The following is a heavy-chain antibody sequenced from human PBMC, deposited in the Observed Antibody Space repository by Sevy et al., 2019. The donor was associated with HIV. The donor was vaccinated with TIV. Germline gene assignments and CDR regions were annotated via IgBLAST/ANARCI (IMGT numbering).Heavy chain of an antibody. V-gene: IGHV1-24*01. CDR2: FDPEDGET. Sequence: ASVKVSCKVSGYTLTELSMHWVRQALGKGLEWMGGFDPEDGETIYAQKFQGRVTMTEDTSTDTAYMELSSLRSEDTAVYYCATVTMIVVVKYAFDIWGQGTMVTVSS. D-gene: IGHD3-22*01. CDR3: ATVTMIVVVKYAFDI. CDR1: GYTLTELS. J-gene: IGHJ3*02.